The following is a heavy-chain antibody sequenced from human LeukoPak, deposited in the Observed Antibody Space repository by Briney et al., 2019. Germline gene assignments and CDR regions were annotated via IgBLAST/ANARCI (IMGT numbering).Heavy chain of an antibody. CDR1: GFTFSDYY. J-gene: IGHJ4*02. V-gene: IGHV3-11*06. CDR3: AVAGTGYFDS. Sequence: GGSLRLSCAASGFTFSDYYMSWIRQAPGKGLEWVSYISSGSTYTDYADSVKGRFTISRDNAKNSLYLQMNSLRAEDTAVYYCAVAGTGYFDSWGQGTLVTVSS. CDR2: ISSGSTYT. D-gene: IGHD6-19*01.